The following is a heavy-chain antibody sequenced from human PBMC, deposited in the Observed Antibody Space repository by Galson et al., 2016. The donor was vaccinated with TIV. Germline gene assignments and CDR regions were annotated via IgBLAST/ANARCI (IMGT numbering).Heavy chain of an antibody. Sequence: SVKVSCKGSGYTFTSYYIHWVRQAPGQGLEWIGGINPSGGDATYAQKFQGRVILTRDTSTSKIYMDLSSLTSDDTAVYFCGRERINWGTFDYGGQGTLVTVPS. CDR1: GYTFTSYY. J-gene: IGHJ4*02. V-gene: IGHV1-46*03. CDR3: GRERINWGTFDY. CDR2: INPSGGDA. D-gene: IGHD7-27*01.